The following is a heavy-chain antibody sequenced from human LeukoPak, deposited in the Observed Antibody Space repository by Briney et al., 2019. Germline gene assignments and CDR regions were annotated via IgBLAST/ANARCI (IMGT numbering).Heavy chain of an antibody. D-gene: IGHD6-19*01. CDR1: GFTFSSYG. CDR2: ISYDGSNK. Sequence: GGSLRLSCAASGFTFSSYGMHWVRQAPGKGLEWVAVISYDGSNKYYADSVKGRFTISRDNSKNTLYLQMNSLRAEDTAVYYCAKGDSSGGTAFDYWGQGTLVTVSS. V-gene: IGHV3-30*18. J-gene: IGHJ4*02. CDR3: AKGDSSGGTAFDY.